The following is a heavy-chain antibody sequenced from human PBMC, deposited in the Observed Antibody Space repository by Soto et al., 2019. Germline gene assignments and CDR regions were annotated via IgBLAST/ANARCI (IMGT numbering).Heavy chain of an antibody. CDR2: ITRDGYNK. CDR3: TKSTGGSSSVGMDY. J-gene: IGHJ4*02. V-gene: IGHV3-30*04. CDR1: GFIFKNYA. Sequence: PGGSLRLSCAVSGFIFKNYALNWVRQAPGKGLEWVASITRDGYNKYYADSVKGRITISRDNSKNTLSLQMTALRVEDSSIYYCTKSTGGSSSVGMDYWGPGTLVTVSS. D-gene: IGHD6-6*01.